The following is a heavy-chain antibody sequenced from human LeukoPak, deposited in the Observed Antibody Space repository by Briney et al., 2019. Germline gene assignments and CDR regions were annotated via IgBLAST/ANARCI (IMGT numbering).Heavy chain of an antibody. D-gene: IGHD6-19*01. CDR1: GGSIRVLPYS. V-gene: IGHV4-39*01. Sequence: SETLSLTCTVSGGSIRVLPYSWGWIRQPPGKGLEWIAYMYYDEHTYYNPSLKSRVTISVDTSKMQFSLNLNSVTAADTAVYYCVRYRSTSYRFHNWGQGTLVTVSS. J-gene: IGHJ4*02. CDR3: VRYRSTSYRFHN. CDR2: MYYDEHT.